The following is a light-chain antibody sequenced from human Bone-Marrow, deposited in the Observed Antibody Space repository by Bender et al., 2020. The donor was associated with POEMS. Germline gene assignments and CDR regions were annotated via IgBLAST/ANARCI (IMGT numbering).Light chain of an antibody. J-gene: IGLJ2*01. CDR1: TSNIGNNA. V-gene: IGLV1-36*01. Sequence: QSVLTQPPSASGTPRQRVSISCSGDTSNIGNNAVNWYQQLPGKAPKLLIYYNDRLPSGVSDRFSGSKSGTSASLAISGLRFEDEADYYCAAWDGSLHSVLFGGGTKLTVV. CDR3: AAWDGSLHSVL. CDR2: YND.